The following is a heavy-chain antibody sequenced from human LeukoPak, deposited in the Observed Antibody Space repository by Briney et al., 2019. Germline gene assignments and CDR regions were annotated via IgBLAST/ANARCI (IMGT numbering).Heavy chain of an antibody. CDR1: VGSFRGYY. Sequence: SETLSLTCAVYVGSFRGYYWSWIRQPPGKGLEWIGYIYYSGSTNYNPSLKSRVTISVDTSKNQFSLKLSSVTAADTAVYYCARDRGGAPSGGSCGGSCPNWFDPWGQGTLVTVSS. V-gene: IGHV4-59*01. J-gene: IGHJ5*02. CDR3: ARDRGGAPSGGSCGGSCPNWFDP. D-gene: IGHD2-15*01. CDR2: IYYSGST.